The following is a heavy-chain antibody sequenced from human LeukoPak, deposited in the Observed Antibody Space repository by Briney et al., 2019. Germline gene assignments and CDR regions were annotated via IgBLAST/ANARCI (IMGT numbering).Heavy chain of an antibody. J-gene: IGHJ5*02. CDR3: ARGLYSSYWFLH. CDR2: IYGGHVT. Sequence: GGSLRLSCAASGFIVSGNYMSWIRQAPGKGLEGISIIYGGHVTSYADSVKGRFTISRDDSENTLYLQMNNLRVEDTALYYCARGLYSSYWFLHWGQGTLVTVSS. V-gene: IGHV3-53*01. D-gene: IGHD6-6*01. CDR1: GFIVSGNY.